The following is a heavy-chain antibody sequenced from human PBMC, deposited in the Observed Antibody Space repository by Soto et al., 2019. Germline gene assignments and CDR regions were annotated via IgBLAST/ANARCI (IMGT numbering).Heavy chain of an antibody. CDR2: IYPSDSDI. V-gene: IGHV5-51*01. CDR1: GYSFTSHW. Sequence: PGESLQISCKTSGYSFTSHWIACVRQMPGKGLEWMGIIYPSDSDIRYRPSFQGQVTISVDKSISTAYLQWSSLKASDTATYYCARQDYSNYRGGMEVWGKGTKVTVSS. D-gene: IGHD2-2*01. CDR3: ARQDYSNYRGGMEV. J-gene: IGHJ6*04.